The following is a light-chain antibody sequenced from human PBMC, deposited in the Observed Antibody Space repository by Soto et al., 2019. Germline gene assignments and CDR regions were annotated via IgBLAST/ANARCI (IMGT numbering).Light chain of an antibody. CDR1: QGIRND. CDR3: LQDYNYPWT. V-gene: IGKV1-6*01. J-gene: IGKJ1*01. CDR2: AAS. Sequence: AIPMTQSPSSLSASVGDRVTITCRARQGIRNDLSWYQQKPGKAPKLLIYAASSLQSGVPSRFSGSRSGTDFTLTISSLQPEDFATYYCLQDYNYPWTFGQGTQVEI.